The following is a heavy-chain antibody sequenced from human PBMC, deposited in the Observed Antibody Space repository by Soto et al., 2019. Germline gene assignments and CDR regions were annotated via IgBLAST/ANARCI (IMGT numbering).Heavy chain of an antibody. CDR1: GFTFSSYG. D-gene: IGHD1-7*01. J-gene: IGHJ4*02. CDR3: ARDLGLPPRPGNYEDPKL. CDR2: IWYDGINK. Sequence: GGSLRLSCAASGFTFSSYGIHWVRQAPCKGLEWVAVIWYDGINKYYADSVKGRFTISRDNSKNTLYLQMNSLRAEDTAVYYCARDLGLPPRPGNYEDPKLRGQGTPV. V-gene: IGHV3-33*01.